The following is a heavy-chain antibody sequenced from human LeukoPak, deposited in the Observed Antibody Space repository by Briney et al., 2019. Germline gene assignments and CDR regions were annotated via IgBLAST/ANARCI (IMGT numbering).Heavy chain of an antibody. J-gene: IGHJ4*02. D-gene: IGHD2-15*01. Sequence: SSETLSLTCTVSGGSISSGSYYWGWIRQPPGKGLEWIGSIYYSGSTYYKPSLKSRVTISLDTSKNQFSLKLSSVTAADTAVYYCANSGLNRFEYWGQGALVTVSS. CDR3: ANSGLNRFEY. CDR2: IYYSGST. V-gene: IGHV4-39*07. CDR1: GGSISSGSYY.